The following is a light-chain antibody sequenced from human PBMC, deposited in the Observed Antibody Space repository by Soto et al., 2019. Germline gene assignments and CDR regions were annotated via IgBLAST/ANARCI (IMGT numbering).Light chain of an antibody. CDR1: QSVSSN. CDR2: GAS. Sequence: EIVMTQSPATLSVSPGERATLSCRASQSVSSNLAWYQQKPGQAPRLLIYGASTRSTGIPARFSGSGSVTEITLTISSLQSEDFAVYYCQQYNNWPRLTFGGGTKVEIK. V-gene: IGKV3-15*01. CDR3: QQYNNWPRLT. J-gene: IGKJ4*01.